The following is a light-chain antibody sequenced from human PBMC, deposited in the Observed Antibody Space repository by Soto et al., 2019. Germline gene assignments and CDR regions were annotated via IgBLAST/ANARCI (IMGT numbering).Light chain of an antibody. CDR3: QQYVNWPPKYT. CDR1: QSVSSN. V-gene: IGKV3-15*01. J-gene: IGKJ2*01. CDR2: GAS. Sequence: EIVMTQSPATLSVSPGERATLSCRASQSVSSNLAWYQQIPGQAPRLLIYGASTRATCVPARFSGSGSGTEFTLTITSLQSEDFAVYYCQQYVNWPPKYTFGQGTKLEIK.